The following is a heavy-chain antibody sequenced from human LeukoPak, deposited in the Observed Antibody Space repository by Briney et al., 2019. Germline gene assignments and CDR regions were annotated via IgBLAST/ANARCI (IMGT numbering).Heavy chain of an antibody. CDR1: GGSISSYY. CDR3: ARALFGELLPDY. J-gene: IGHJ4*02. Sequence: SETLSLTCTVSGGSISSYYWSWIRQPPGKGLEWIGYIYYGGSTNYNPSLKSRVTISVDTSKNQFSLKLSSVTAADTAVYYCARALFGELLPDYWGQGTLVTVSS. V-gene: IGHV4-59*01. D-gene: IGHD3-10*02. CDR2: IYYGGST.